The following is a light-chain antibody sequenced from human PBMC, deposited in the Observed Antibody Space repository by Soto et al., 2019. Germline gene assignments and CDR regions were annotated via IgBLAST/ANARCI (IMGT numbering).Light chain of an antibody. CDR3: QQYNSYSGT. V-gene: IGKV1-16*01. CDR2: GAS. Sequence: IEMTQSPSSLSASVGDTVTITCRASQGIVKDVAWFQQRPGKAPKLLIYGASGLQNGVPSRFSGSGSGTEFTLTISSLQPDDFATYYCQQYNSYSGTFGQGTKVDIK. CDR1: QGIVKD. J-gene: IGKJ1*01.